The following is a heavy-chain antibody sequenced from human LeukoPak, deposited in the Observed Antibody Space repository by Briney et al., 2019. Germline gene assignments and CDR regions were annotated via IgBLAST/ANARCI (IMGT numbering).Heavy chain of an antibody. CDR2: ISYDGSHK. V-gene: IGHV3-30*18. J-gene: IGHJ5*02. Sequence: GGSLRLSCAASGITFRSYGMHWVRQAPGKGLEWVAVISYDGSHKYYADSVKGRFSISRDNSKNTLYLQMNSLRADDTAVYYCAKGARGDTVTSIVGLNWFDPWGRGTLVTVSS. CDR1: GITFRSYG. D-gene: IGHD4-17*01. CDR3: AKGARGDTVTSIVGLNWFDP.